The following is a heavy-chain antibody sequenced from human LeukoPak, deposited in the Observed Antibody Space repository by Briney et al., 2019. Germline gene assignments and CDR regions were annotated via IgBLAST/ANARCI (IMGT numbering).Heavy chain of an antibody. Sequence: GGSLRLSGAASGFTFSNAWMSWVGKAPGKGLEWVGRIKSKAVGGTTDYAAPVKGRFTISRDDSKNTLYLQMNSLKTEDTAVYYCTTAYSSSWYAFDIWGQGTMVTVSS. CDR1: GFTFSNAW. V-gene: IGHV3-15*01. J-gene: IGHJ3*02. CDR3: TTAYSSSWYAFDI. CDR2: IKSKAVGGTT. D-gene: IGHD6-13*01.